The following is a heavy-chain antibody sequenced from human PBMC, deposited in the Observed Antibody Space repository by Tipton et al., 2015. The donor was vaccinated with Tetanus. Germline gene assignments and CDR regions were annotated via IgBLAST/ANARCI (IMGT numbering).Heavy chain of an antibody. CDR1: GFTFSDSW. CDR3: TTGTVFSTY. CDR2: IKTKREGGTT. J-gene: IGHJ4*02. Sequence: SLRLSCAASGFTFSDSWMHWVRQAPGKGLEWVGRIKTKREGGTTDYAAPVKGRFTISREDTPNTLELHMTRWKTEDTAVYYCTTGTVFSTYWGQGTLVTVSS. V-gene: IGHV3-15*01. D-gene: IGHD4-17*01.